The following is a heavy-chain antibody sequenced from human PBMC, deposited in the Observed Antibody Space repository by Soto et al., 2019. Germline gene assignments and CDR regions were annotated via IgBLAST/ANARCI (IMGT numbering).Heavy chain of an antibody. J-gene: IGHJ6*02. D-gene: IGHD2-21*02. CDR1: GGSVSSGSYY. Sequence: SETLSLTCTVSGGSVSSGSYYWSWIRQPPGKGLEWIGYIYYSGSTNYNPSLKSRVTISVDTSKNQFSLKLSSVTAADTAVYYCARRVVTVLDVWGQGTTVPVSS. CDR3: ARRVVTVLDV. V-gene: IGHV4-61*01. CDR2: IYYSGST.